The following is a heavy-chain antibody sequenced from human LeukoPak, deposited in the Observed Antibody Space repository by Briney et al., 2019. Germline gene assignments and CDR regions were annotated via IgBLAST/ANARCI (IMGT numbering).Heavy chain of an antibody. J-gene: IGHJ4*02. CDR2: ISSSGSTI. D-gene: IGHD4-17*01. CDR3: AKTLHYGHFGKFDS. V-gene: IGHV3-11*01. CDR1: GFTFSDYY. Sequence: GGSLTLSCAASGFTFSDYYMSWISQAPGKGLEWVSYISSSGSTIYYADSVKGRSTISRDNSKNTVYLQMNSLRAEDTAVYYCAKTLHYGHFGKFDSWGQGTLVTVSS.